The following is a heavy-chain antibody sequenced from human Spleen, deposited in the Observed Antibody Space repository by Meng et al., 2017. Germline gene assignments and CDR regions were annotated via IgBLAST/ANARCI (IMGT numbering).Heavy chain of an antibody. CDR3: AKEKDAFDI. CDR2: ISGGGDNT. Sequence: GESLKISCAASGFTFSGYWMTWVRQSPGKGLEWVSGISGGGDNTHYADSVKGRFTISRDNSRNTLFLQMNSLRAEDTAVYYCAKEKDAFDIWGQGTMVTVSS. V-gene: IGHV3-23*01. CDR1: GFTFSGYW. J-gene: IGHJ3*02.